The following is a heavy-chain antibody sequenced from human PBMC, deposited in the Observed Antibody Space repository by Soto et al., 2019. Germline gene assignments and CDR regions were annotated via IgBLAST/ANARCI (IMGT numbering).Heavy chain of an antibody. Sequence: QITLKESGPTLVKPTQTLTLTCTFSGFSLSTSGVGVGWIRQPPGKALEWLALIYWNDDKRYSPSLKSRLTITKDTSKNQVVLTMTNMDPVDTATYYCAHRRDFMYYYDSSGPVAPPDYWGQGTLVTVSS. D-gene: IGHD3-22*01. CDR3: AHRRDFMYYYDSSGPVAPPDY. CDR1: GFSLSTSGVG. CDR2: IYWNDDK. J-gene: IGHJ4*02. V-gene: IGHV2-5*01.